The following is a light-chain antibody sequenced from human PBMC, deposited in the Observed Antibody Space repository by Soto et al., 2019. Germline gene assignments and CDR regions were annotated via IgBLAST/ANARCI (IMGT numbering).Light chain of an antibody. CDR2: GAS. CDR1: QSISSDY. J-gene: IGKJ3*01. V-gene: IGKV3-20*01. CDR3: QHYGNSPPSVT. Sequence: EILLTQSAETLALSAGGRATLSCRASQSISSDYLVWYQQKPGQAPRLLIYGASSRATGIPDRFSGSGSGTDFTLTINRPEPEDFAVYYCQHYGNSPPSVTFGPGTKVDIK.